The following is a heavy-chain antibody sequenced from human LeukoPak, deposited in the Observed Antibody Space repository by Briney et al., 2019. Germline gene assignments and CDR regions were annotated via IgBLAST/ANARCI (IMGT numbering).Heavy chain of an antibody. V-gene: IGHV1-2*02. CDR3: LRYCSSRSCSRMYV. J-gene: IGHJ6*01. CDR1: VYTFTHYY. Sequence: GASLTVSCTPSVYTFTHYYIHWGRQAPGQGLGWMGWINPDSGDTNYAQKFQARVTMTREKSISTAYMQLSSLRSADTTVYHCLRYCSSRSCSRMYVWGQGTTVTVS. CDR2: INPDSGDT. D-gene: IGHD2-2*01.